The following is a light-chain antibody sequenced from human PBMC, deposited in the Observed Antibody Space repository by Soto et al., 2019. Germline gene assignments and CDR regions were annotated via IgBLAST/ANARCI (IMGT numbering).Light chain of an antibody. CDR3: QQLNSYPRT. J-gene: IGKJ1*01. V-gene: IGKV1-5*01. CDR2: GAS. CDR1: HNIERW. Sequence: IQMTQSPPTLSASVGDRVTITCRASHNIERWMAWYQQKRGRAPSLLIYGASTLQSGVPSRFAGSGSGTEFTLTISSLQPDDFATYYCQQLNSYPRTFGQGTKVDI.